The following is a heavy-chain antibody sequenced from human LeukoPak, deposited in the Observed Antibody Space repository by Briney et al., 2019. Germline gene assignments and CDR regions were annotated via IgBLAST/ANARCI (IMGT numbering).Heavy chain of an antibody. V-gene: IGHV1-69*04. CDR1: GGTFSSYA. J-gene: IGHJ3*02. CDR3: ARGYGDYVSEHAFDI. D-gene: IGHD4-17*01. CDR2: IIPIFGIA. Sequence: GASVKVSCKASGGTFSSYAISWVRQAPGQGLEWMGRIIPIFGIANYAQKFQGRVTITADKSTSTAYMELSSLRSEDTAVYYCARGYGDYVSEHAFDIWGQGTMVTVSS.